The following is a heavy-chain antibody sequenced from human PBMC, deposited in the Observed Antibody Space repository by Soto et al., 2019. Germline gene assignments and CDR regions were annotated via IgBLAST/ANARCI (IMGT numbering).Heavy chain of an antibody. CDR2: IYHSGST. J-gene: IGHJ5*02. CDR3: ARVFAVVVPAANKGGMGWFDP. V-gene: IGHV4-30-2*01. Sequence: SETLSLTCAVSGGSISSGGYSWSWIRQPPGKGLEWIGYIYHSGSTYYNPSLKSRVTISVDRSKNQFSLKLSSVTAADTAVYYCARVFAVVVPAANKGGMGWFDPWGQGTLVTVS. CDR1: GGSISSGGYS. D-gene: IGHD2-2*01.